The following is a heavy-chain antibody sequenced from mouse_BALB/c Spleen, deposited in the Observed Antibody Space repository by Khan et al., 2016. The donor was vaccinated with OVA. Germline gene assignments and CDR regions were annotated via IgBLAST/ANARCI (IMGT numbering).Heavy chain of an antibody. CDR1: GFSLTNYG. CDR3: ARQPYYHYNIMDY. Sequence: QVQLKQSGPGLVAPSQSLSITCTISGFSLTNYGVHWVRQPPGKGLEWLVVIWSDGSTTYNSALRSRLTISKDNSKSQVFLIMYSLQTDDTAMYFCARQPYYHYNIMDYWGQGTSVTVSS. J-gene: IGHJ4*01. D-gene: IGHD2-10*01. CDR2: IWSDGST. V-gene: IGHV2-6-1*01.